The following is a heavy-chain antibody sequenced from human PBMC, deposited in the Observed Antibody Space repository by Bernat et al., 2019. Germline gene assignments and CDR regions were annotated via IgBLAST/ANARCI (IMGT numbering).Heavy chain of an antibody. CDR2: IWYDGSNK. D-gene: IGHD6-19*01. CDR1: GFTFSSYG. J-gene: IGHJ4*02. Sequence: QVQLVESGGGVVQPGRSLRLSCAASGFTFSSYGMHWVRQAPGKGLEWVAVIWYDGSNKYYAESVKGRFTISRDNSKNTLYLQMNSLRAEDTAVYYCARDRYSSGWYYFDYWGQGTLVTVSS. V-gene: IGHV3-33*01. CDR3: ARDRYSSGWYYFDY.